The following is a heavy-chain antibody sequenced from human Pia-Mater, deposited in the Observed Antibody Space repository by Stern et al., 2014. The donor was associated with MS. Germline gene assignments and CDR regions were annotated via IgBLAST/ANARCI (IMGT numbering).Heavy chain of an antibody. V-gene: IGHV3-21*01. CDR3: ARDSSSWYAIDY. J-gene: IGHJ4*02. CDR1: GFTFSSYS. CDR2: ISSSSSYK. D-gene: IGHD6-13*01. Sequence: EVQLVESGGGLVKPGGSLRLSCAASGFTFSSYSMNWVRQAPGKGLEWVSSISSSSSYKYYAASVKGRFTISRDNAKNSLYLQMNSLRAEDTAVYYCARDSSSWYAIDYWGQGTLVTVSS.